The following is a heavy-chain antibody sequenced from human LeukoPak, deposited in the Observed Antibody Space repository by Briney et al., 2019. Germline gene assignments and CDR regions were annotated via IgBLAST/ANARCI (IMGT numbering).Heavy chain of an antibody. D-gene: IGHD6-13*01. V-gene: IGHV3-9*01. Sequence: LPGGSLRLSCAASGSTFDDYAMHWVRQAPGKGLEWVSGISWNSGSIGYADSVKGRFTISRDNAKNSLYLQMNSLRAEDTALYYCAKSRASIAAAGHFDYWGQGTLVTVSS. CDR3: AKSRASIAAAGHFDY. CDR2: ISWNSGSI. J-gene: IGHJ4*02. CDR1: GSTFDDYA.